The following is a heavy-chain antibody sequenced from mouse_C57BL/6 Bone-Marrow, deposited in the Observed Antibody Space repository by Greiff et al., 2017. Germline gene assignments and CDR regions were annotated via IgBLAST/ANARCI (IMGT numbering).Heavy chain of an antibody. D-gene: IGHD2-3*01. CDR1: GYTFTSYW. CDR3: ASPLYRPYYFDY. V-gene: IGHV1-55*01. J-gene: IGHJ2*01. Sequence: QVQLQQPGAELVKPGASVKMSCKASGYTFTSYWITWVKQRPGQGLEWIGDIYPGSGSTNYNEKFKSKATLTVDTSSSTAYMQLSSLTSEDSAVXYCASPLYRPYYFDYWGQGTTLTVSS. CDR2: IYPGSGST.